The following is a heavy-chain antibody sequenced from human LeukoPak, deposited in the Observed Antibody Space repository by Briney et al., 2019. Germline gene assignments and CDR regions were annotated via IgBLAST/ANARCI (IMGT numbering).Heavy chain of an antibody. V-gene: IGHV3-21*01. CDR3: ARDRDSSGYPYFDY. CDR1: GFTFTSFS. Sequence: PGGSLRLSCAASGFTFTSFSFNWVRQAPGKGLEWVSSINTVATYIYYADSVRGRFTISRDNAKNSVYLQMDSLRAEDTAVYYCARDRDSSGYPYFDYWGQGTLVTVSS. D-gene: IGHD3-22*01. J-gene: IGHJ4*02. CDR2: INTVATYI.